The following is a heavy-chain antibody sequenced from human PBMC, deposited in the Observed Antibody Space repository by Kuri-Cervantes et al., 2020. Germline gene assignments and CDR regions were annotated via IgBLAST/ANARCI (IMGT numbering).Heavy chain of an antibody. CDR2: IKQDGSEK. D-gene: IGHD4-17*01. Sequence: GESLKISCAASGFTFSSYWMSWVRQAPGKGLEWVANIKQDGSEKYYVDSVKGRFTISRDNAKNSLYLQMNSLRAEDTAVYYCARDNGFGGDSDYWGQGTLVTVSS. J-gene: IGHJ4*02. CDR1: GFTFSSYW. V-gene: IGHV3-7*01. CDR3: ARDNGFGGDSDY.